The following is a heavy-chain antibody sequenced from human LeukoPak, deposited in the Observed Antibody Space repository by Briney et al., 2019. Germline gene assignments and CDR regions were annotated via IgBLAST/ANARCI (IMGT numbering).Heavy chain of an antibody. Sequence: PGGSLRLSCAASGFTFSDYYMSWIRQAPGKALEWVSYISSDSSYTNYADSVKGRFIISRDNAKNSLYLQMNSLRAEDTAVYYCARTGTTYNNWFDPWGQGTLVTVSS. CDR1: GFTFSDYY. V-gene: IGHV3-11*03. CDR3: ARTGTTYNNWFDP. J-gene: IGHJ5*02. CDR2: ISSDSSYT. D-gene: IGHD1-1*01.